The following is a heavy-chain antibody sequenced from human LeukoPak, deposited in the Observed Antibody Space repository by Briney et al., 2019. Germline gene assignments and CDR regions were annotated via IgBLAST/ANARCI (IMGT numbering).Heavy chain of an antibody. CDR1: GFTFSSYE. D-gene: IGHD3-3*01. CDR3: ARAGYDFYYYYMDV. J-gene: IGHJ6*03. V-gene: IGHV3-48*03. CDR2: ISSSGSTI. Sequence: GGSLRLSCAASGFTFSSYEMNWVRQAPGKGLEWFSYISSSGSTIYYADSLKGRFTISRDNAKNSLYLQMNSLRAEDTAVYYCARAGYDFYYYYMDVWGKGNTVTISS.